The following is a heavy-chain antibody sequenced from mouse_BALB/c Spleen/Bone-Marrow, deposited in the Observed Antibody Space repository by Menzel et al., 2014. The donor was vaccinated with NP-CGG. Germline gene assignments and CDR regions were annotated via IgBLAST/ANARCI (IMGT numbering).Heavy chain of an antibody. V-gene: IGHV4-1*02. D-gene: IGHD2-1*01. CDR1: GFDFSRYW. Sequence: VQLQQSGGGLVQPGGSLKLSCAASGFDFSRYWMSWVRQAPGKGLEWIGEINPDSSTINYTPSLKDKFIISRDNAKNTLYLQMSKVRSEDTAFYYCARQGYYGKGDYWGQGTTLTVSS. CDR2: INPDSSTI. CDR3: ARQGYYGKGDY. J-gene: IGHJ2*01.